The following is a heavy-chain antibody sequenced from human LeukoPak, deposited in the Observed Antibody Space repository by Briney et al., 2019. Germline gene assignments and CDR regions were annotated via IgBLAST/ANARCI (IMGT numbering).Heavy chain of an antibody. CDR2: IFIYGDI. V-gene: IGHV3-53*01. Sequence: PVGSLRLSCTASEFTVSRNYMLWVRQAPGKGLEWVSLIFIYGDIHYADSVKGRFTISRDTSKNTVSLQMNSLRVEDTAMYYCTRDQMNYWGQGTLVTVSS. CDR3: TRDQMNY. J-gene: IGHJ4*02. CDR1: EFTVSRNY. D-gene: IGHD5-24*01.